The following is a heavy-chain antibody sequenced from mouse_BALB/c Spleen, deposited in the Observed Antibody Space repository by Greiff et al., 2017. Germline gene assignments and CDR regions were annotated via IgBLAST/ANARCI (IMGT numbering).Heavy chain of an antibody. CDR1: GYSITSDYA. CDR3: AKNWDGDFDY. Sequence: EVMLVESGPGLVKPSQSLSLTCTVTGYSITSDYAWNWIRQFPGNKLEWMGYISYSGSTSYNPSLKSRISITRDTSKNQFFLQLNSVTTEDTATYYCAKNWDGDFDYWGQGTTLTVSS. CDR2: ISYSGST. J-gene: IGHJ2*01. D-gene: IGHD4-1*01. V-gene: IGHV3-2*02.